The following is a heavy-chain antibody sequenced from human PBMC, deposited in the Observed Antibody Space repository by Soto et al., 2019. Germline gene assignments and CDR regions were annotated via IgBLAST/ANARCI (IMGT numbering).Heavy chain of an antibody. J-gene: IGHJ5*02. D-gene: IGHD3-16*01. V-gene: IGHV3-11*01. Sequence: QVKLVESGGGLVKPGGSLRLSCAASGNVFSDYMSWVRQAPGKGLEWLSYISGSGRTIYSADSVKGRFTISRDNATNSLYLQMNNVRTEDTAVYYCARLPFPWGWFDPWGQGTLVTVSS. CDR3: ARLPFPWGWFDP. CDR2: ISGSGRTI. CDR1: GNVFSDY.